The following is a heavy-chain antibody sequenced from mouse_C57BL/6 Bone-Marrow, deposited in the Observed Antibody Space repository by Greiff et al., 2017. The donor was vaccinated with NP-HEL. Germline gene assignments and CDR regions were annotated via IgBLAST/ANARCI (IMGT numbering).Heavy chain of an antibody. V-gene: IGHV1-64*01. CDR2: IHPNSGST. D-gene: IGHD2-5*01. CDR3: ATNSNYDAMDY. CDR1: GYTFTSYW. Sequence: QVQLQQPGAELVKPGASVKLSCKASGYTFTSYWMHWVKQRPGQGLEWIGMIHPNSGSTNYNEKFKSKATLTVDKSSSTAYMQLSSLTSEDAAVYYCATNSNYDAMDYWGQGTSVTVSS. J-gene: IGHJ4*01.